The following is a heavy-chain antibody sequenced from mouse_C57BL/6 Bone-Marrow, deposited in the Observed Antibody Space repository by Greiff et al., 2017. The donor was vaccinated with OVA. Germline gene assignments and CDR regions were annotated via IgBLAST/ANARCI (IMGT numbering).Heavy chain of an antibody. J-gene: IGHJ4*01. CDR1: GFTFSSYG. CDR2: ISSGGSYT. D-gene: IGHD3-3*01. CDR3: ARRGQGYAMDY. Sequence: EVKLVESGGDLVKPGGSLKLSCAASGFTFSSYGMSWVRQTPDKRLECVATISSGGSYTYYPDSVKGRFTISRDNAKNTLYLQMSSLKSEDTAMYYCARRGQGYAMDYWGQGTSVTVSA. V-gene: IGHV5-6*02.